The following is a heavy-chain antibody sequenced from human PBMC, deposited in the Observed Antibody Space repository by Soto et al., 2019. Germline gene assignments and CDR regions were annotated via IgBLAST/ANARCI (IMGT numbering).Heavy chain of an antibody. V-gene: IGHV3-15*07. Sequence: GGSLRLSCAASGFTFSNAWMNWVRQAPGKGLEWVGRIKSKTDGGTTDYAAPVKGRFTISRDDSKNTLYLQMNSLKTEDTAVYYCTTDPYYYDSSGYLAPFDYWGQGTLVTVSS. CDR1: GFTFSNAW. D-gene: IGHD3-22*01. CDR3: TTDPYYYDSSGYLAPFDY. J-gene: IGHJ4*02. CDR2: IKSKTDGGTT.